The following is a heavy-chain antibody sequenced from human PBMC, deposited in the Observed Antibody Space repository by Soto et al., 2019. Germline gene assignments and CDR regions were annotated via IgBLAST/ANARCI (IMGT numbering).Heavy chain of an antibody. J-gene: IGHJ6*02. Sequence: SETLSLTCAVYGGSFSGYYWSWIRQPPGKGLEWIGEINHSGSTNYNPSLKSRVTISVDTSKNQFSLKLSSVTAADTAVYYCAREVITMILVVTGRGMDVWGQGTTVTVSS. CDR2: INHSGST. CDR3: AREVITMILVVTGRGMDV. D-gene: IGHD3-22*01. V-gene: IGHV4-34*01. CDR1: GGSFSGYY.